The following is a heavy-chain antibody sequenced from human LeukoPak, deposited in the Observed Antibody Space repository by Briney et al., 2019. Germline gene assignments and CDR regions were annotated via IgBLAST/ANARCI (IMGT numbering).Heavy chain of an antibody. V-gene: IGHV3-66*01. CDR1: GFTVSSNY. CDR3: ARDPTWGAFDI. J-gene: IGHJ3*02. Sequence: PGGSLRLSCTASGFTVSSNYMSWVRQPPGKGLEWVSVIYSGGSTYYADSVKGRFTISRDNSKNTLYLQMNSLRAEDTAVYYCARDPTWGAFDIWGQGTMVTVSS. D-gene: IGHD1-26*01. CDR2: IYSGGST.